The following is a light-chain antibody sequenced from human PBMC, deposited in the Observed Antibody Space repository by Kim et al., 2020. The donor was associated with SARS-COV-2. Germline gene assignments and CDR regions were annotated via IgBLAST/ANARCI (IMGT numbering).Light chain of an antibody. J-gene: IGKJ1*01. V-gene: IGKV1-27*01. CDR2: AAS. CDR3: HKYDSAPWT. CDR1: QDIANY. Sequence: DIQMTQSPSSLSASVGDGVTITCRASQDIANYLAWYQQKPGKVPKLLVYAASALKSGVPSRFSGRRSGTDFTLTISNLQPEDVATYYCHKYDSAPWTFGQGTKVDIK.